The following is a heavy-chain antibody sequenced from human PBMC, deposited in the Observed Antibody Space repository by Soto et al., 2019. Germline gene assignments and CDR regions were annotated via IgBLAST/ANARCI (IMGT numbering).Heavy chain of an antibody. V-gene: IGHV3-23*01. J-gene: IGHJ5*02. CDR2: ISGSGVST. Sequence: GGSLRLSCAASGFTFSSYAMSWVRQAPGEGLEWVSAISGSGVSTYYADSVKGRFTISRDNSKNTLYLQMNSLRAEDTAVYYCAKGIAVALYNWFDPWGQGTMVTV. CDR1: GFTFSSYA. D-gene: IGHD6-19*01. CDR3: AKGIAVALYNWFDP.